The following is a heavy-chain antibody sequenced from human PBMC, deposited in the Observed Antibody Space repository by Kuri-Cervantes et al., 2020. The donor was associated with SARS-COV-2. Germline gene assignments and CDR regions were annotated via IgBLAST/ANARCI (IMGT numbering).Heavy chain of an antibody. Sequence: GESLKISCAASGFTFSSYAMNWVRQAPGKGLEWVSIISGSGGSTYYADSVKGRFTISRDNSKNTLYLQMNSLRAEDTAVYYCASELVSYFDYWGQGTLVTVSS. CDR2: ISGSGGST. V-gene: IGHV3-23*01. CDR3: ASELVSYFDY. CDR1: GFTFSSYA. D-gene: IGHD1-7*01. J-gene: IGHJ4*02.